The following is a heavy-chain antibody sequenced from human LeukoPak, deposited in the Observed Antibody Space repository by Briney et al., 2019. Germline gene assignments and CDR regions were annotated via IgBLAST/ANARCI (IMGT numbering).Heavy chain of an antibody. D-gene: IGHD4-11*01. J-gene: IGHJ5*02. Sequence: SETPSLTCTVSGGSISSYYWSWIRQPPGKGLEWIGYIYYSGSTNYNPSLKSRVTISVDTSKNQFSLKLSSVTAADTAVYYCARRMTTEASNWFDPWGQGTLVTVSS. CDR3: ARRMTTEASNWFDP. CDR2: IYYSGST. CDR1: GGSISSYY. V-gene: IGHV4-59*01.